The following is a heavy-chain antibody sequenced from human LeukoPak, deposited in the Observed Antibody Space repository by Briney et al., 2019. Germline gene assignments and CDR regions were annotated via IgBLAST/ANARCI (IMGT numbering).Heavy chain of an antibody. CDR1: GDSISTNNW. Sequence: PSETLSLTCGVSGDSISTNNWWTWVRQPPGKGLEWIGQIYHSGSTNYNPSLKSRVTISVDKSKNHFSLDLSSVTAADTAVYYCAREGLTINHYDSSGCRTLDYWGPGTLVIVSS. D-gene: IGHD3-22*01. V-gene: IGHV4-4*02. CDR2: IYHSGST. J-gene: IGHJ4*02. CDR3: AREGLTINHYDSSGCRTLDY.